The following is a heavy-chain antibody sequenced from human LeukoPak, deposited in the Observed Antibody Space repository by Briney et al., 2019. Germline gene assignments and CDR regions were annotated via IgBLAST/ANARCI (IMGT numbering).Heavy chain of an antibody. Sequence: KPSETLSLTCTVSGGSISSYYWSWIRQPPGKGLEWIGYIYYSGSTNYNPSLKSRVTISVDTSKNQFSLKLSSVTAAATAVYYCGRADHRYSRRSYGYWGKGTLVTVSS. CDR2: IYYSGST. V-gene: IGHV4-59*01. CDR1: GGSISSYY. D-gene: IGHD3-16*02. J-gene: IGHJ4*02. CDR3: GRADHRYSRRSYGY.